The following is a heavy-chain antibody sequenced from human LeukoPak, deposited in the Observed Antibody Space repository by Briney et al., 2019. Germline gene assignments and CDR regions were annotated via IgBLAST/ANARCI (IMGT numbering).Heavy chain of an antibody. CDR3: ARGSIVGATMLDY. Sequence: ASVKVSCKTSGGTFNNSAISWVRQAPGQGLEWLGGIMPLFGTAGYAQKFQGRVTITKDESTRTVYLELTSLTSDDTAVYYCARGSIVGATMLDYWGQGTLVTVSS. J-gene: IGHJ4*02. V-gene: IGHV1-69*05. CDR1: GGTFNNSA. CDR2: IMPLFGTA. D-gene: IGHD1-26*01.